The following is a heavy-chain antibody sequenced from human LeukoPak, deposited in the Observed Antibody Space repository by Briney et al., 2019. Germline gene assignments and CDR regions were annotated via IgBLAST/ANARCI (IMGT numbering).Heavy chain of an antibody. CDR2: IHYSGST. CDR1: GGSINNYY. J-gene: IGHJ4*02. Sequence: PSETLSLTCTVSGGSINNYYWSWIRQPPEQGLEWIGYIHYSGSTNYNPSLKSRVSISVDMSTNQFSLKLTSVTAADTAVYYCARHSRTYYDFDYWGQGTLVTVSS. V-gene: IGHV4-59*08. D-gene: IGHD1-26*01. CDR3: ARHSRTYYDFDY.